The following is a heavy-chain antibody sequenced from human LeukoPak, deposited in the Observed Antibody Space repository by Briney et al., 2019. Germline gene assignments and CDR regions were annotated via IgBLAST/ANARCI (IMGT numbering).Heavy chain of an antibody. D-gene: IGHD2-8*02. J-gene: IGHJ6*02. V-gene: IGHV4-59*02. CDR3: ARGDMVLGATREYFNFYGMDV. Sequence: SETLSLTCTVSGVSVISHYWSWIRQSPGKGLEWIGYIYYSGSTNYNPSLKGRITISIDTSNNRFSLKVTSVTAADTAVYYCARGDMVLGATREYFNFYGMDVWGQGTTVTVSS. CDR2: IYYSGST. CDR1: GVSVISHY.